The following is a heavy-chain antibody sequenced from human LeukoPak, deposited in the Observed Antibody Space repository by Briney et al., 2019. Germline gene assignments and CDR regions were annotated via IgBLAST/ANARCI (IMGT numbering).Heavy chain of an antibody. J-gene: IGHJ4*02. CDR3: AKDRYEQWLVFDY. V-gene: IGHV3-9*01. Sequence: PGRSLRLSCAASGFTFDDYAMHWVRQAPGKGLEWVSGISWNSGSIGCADSVKGRFTISRDNAKNSLYLQMNSLRAEDTALYYCAKDRYEQWLVFDYWGQGTLVTVSS. CDR2: ISWNSGSI. CDR1: GFTFDDYA. D-gene: IGHD6-19*01.